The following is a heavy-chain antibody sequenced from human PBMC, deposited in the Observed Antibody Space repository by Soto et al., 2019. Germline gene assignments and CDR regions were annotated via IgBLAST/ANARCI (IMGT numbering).Heavy chain of an antibody. Sequence: EVPLVESGGGLVQPGRSLRLSCAASGFTFDDYAMHWVRQAPGKGLEWVSGISWNSGSIGYADAVKGRFTISRDNAKIALHLQMSSLRAEDTALDYGAKGGWGSGWAYYFGFWGQGTLVTVSS. J-gene: IGHJ4*02. CDR3: AKGGWGSGWAYYFGF. CDR1: GFTFDDYA. D-gene: IGHD6-19*01. V-gene: IGHV3-9*01. CDR2: ISWNSGSI.